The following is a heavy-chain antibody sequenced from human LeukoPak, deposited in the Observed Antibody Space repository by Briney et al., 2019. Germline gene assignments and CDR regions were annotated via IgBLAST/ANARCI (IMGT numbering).Heavy chain of an antibody. D-gene: IGHD6-19*01. Sequence: SETLSLTCAVYGGSFSPYYWSWIRQPPGKGLEWIGEINHSGSTNYNPSLKSRVTISVDTSKNQFSLKLSSMTAADTAVYYCARDGAVAGRYWYFDLWGRGALVTVSS. CDR2: INHSGST. CDR1: GGSFSPYY. CDR3: ARDGAVAGRYWYFDL. J-gene: IGHJ2*01. V-gene: IGHV4-34*01.